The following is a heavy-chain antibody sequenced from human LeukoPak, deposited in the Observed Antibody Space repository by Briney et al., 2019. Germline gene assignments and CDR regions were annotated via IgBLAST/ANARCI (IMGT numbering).Heavy chain of an antibody. V-gene: IGHV4-30-4*01. CDR1: GGSISSGDYY. J-gene: IGHJ4*02. CDR3: ARVERYCGGDCLYYFDY. CDR2: IYYSGST. D-gene: IGHD2-21*02. Sequence: PSETLSLTCTVSGGSISSGDYYWRWVRQPPGKGLEWIGYIYYSGSTYYNPYLKSRVTISVDTCKNQFSLKLRSVTAADTAVYYCARVERYCGGDCLYYFDYWGQGTLVTVSS.